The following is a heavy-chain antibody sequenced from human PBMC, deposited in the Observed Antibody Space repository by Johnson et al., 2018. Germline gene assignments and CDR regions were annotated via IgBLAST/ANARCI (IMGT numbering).Heavy chain of an antibody. J-gene: IGHJ3*02. V-gene: IGHV3-33*01. CDR3: GRGGYYDSRVSFDI. Sequence: QVQLVETGGGVVQPGRSXRLSCAASGFTFSSYGMHWVRQAPGKGLEWVAVIWYDGSNKYYAASVKGRFTISRDNAKNSLSLQMNSLRAEDTEVYYCGRGGYYDSRVSFDIWGQGTMVTVSS. CDR2: IWYDGSNK. CDR1: GFTFSSYG. D-gene: IGHD3-22*01.